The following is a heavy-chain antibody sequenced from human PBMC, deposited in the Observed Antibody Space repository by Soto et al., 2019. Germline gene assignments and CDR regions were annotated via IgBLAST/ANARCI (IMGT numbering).Heavy chain of an antibody. CDR3: ARVQYYDSSGYYLDYYGMDV. CDR2: ISAYNGNT. D-gene: IGHD3-22*01. J-gene: IGHJ6*02. CDR1: GYTFTSYG. V-gene: IGHV1-18*01. Sequence: QVQLVQSGAEVKKPGASVKVSCKASGYTFTSYGISWVRQAPGQGLEWMGWISAYNGNTNYAQKLQGRVTMTTDTSXTTXYXVLRSLRSDDTAVYYCARVQYYDSSGYYLDYYGMDVWGQGTTVTVSS.